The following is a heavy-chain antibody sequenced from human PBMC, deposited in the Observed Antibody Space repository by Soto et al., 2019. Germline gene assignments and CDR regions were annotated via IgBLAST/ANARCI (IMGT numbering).Heavy chain of an antibody. D-gene: IGHD1-20*01. J-gene: IGHJ4*02. CDR2: IPVIGERR. CDR1: GFTFSSYG. V-gene: IGHV3-23*01. CDR3: AREGDRYGPFCIDS. Sequence: GGSLRLSCAASGFTFSSYGMSWVRQAPGKGLEWVAGIPVIGERRYYADSVKGRFTISRDNAKNTLYLQMNSLRVEDAAVYFCAREGDRYGPFCIDSWGQGTLVTVSS.